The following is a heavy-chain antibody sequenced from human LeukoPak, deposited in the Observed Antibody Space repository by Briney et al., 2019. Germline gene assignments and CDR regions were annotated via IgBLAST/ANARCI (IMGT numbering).Heavy chain of an antibody. Sequence: SETLSLTCTVSGGSISSSSYYWGWIRQPPGKGLEWIGSIYYSGSTYYNPSLKSRVTISVDTSKNQFSLKLSSVSAADTAVYYCARLGAGPTYYDFWSGYSSFYFDYWGQGTLVTVSS. CDR3: ARLGAGPTYYDFWSGYSSFYFDY. J-gene: IGHJ4*02. CDR1: GGSISSSSYY. CDR2: IYYSGST. D-gene: IGHD3-3*01. V-gene: IGHV4-39*01.